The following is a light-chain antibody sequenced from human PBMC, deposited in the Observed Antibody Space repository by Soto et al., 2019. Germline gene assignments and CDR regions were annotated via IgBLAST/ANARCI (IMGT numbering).Light chain of an antibody. J-gene: IGKJ1*01. CDR1: QSIGSW. CDR2: KAS. V-gene: IGKV1-5*03. CDR3: QQYGSYSPWT. Sequence: DIQMTQSPSTLSASVGDRVTITCRASQSIGSWLAWYQQKPGKAPKLLIYKASNLESGVPSRFSGSGSGTEFTLTISSLQPDDVASYYCQQYGSYSPWTFGQGTKVEIK.